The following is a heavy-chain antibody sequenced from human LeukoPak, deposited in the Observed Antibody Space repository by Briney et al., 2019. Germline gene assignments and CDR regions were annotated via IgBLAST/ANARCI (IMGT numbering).Heavy chain of an antibody. J-gene: IGHJ5*02. CDR2: IYYSGGT. CDR3: ARMYNWNYVWFDP. V-gene: IGHV4-61*01. CDR1: GGSVSSGSYY. D-gene: IGHD1-7*01. Sequence: SETLSLTCTVSGGSVSSGSYYWSWIRQPPGKGLEWIGYIYYSGGTNYNPSLKSRVTISVDTSKNQFSLKLSSVTAADTAVYYCARMYNWNYVWFDPWGQGTLVTVSS.